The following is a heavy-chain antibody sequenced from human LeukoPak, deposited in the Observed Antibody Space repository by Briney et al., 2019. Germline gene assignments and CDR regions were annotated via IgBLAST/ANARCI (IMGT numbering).Heavy chain of an antibody. J-gene: IGHJ4*02. CDR3: ARGAWTSYEGTTHIDY. CDR2: INHSGST. Sequence: SETLSLTCAVYGGSFSGYYWSWIRQPPGKGLEWIGEINHSGSTNYNPSLKSRVTISVDTSKNQFSLRLSSVTAADTAVHYCARGAWTSYEGTTHIDYWGQGNLVTVSS. CDR1: GGSFSGYY. D-gene: IGHD1-7*01. V-gene: IGHV4-34*01.